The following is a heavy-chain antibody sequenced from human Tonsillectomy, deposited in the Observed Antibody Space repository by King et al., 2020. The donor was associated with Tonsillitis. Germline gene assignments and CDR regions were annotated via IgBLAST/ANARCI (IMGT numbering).Heavy chain of an antibody. D-gene: IGHD2-2*02. V-gene: IGHV1-2*02. CDR3: ARDIPGLTTWDGAFDL. CDR1: GYFFTDHF. Sequence: EQLVQSGAEMKKPGASMKVSCKASGYFFTDHFMHWVRQAPGQGLEWMGWINPNSGGTKYALQFQDRVTMTRDTSISTAYMELSRLRYDDTAVYFCARDIPGLTTWDGAFDLWGQGTMVTVSS. J-gene: IGHJ3*01. CDR2: INPNSGGT.